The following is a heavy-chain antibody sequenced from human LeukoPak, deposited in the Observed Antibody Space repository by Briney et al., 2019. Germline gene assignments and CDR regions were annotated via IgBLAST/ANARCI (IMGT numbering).Heavy chain of an antibody. J-gene: IGHJ2*01. CDR2: IDTSGNT. Sequence: SETLSLTCTVSGGSISSYYWSWIRQPAGKGLEWIGRIDTSGNTNYKPSLKSRVTMSVDTSRNQFSLKLSSVTAADTAVYYCARVSSSWYQDWYFDLWGRGTLVTVSS. CDR3: ARVSSSWYQDWYFDL. CDR1: GGSISSYY. V-gene: IGHV4-4*07. D-gene: IGHD6-13*01.